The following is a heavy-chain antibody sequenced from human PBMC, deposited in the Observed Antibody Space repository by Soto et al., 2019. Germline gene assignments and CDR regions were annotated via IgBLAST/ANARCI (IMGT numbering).Heavy chain of an antibody. V-gene: IGHV1-69*04. J-gene: IGHJ4*02. Sequence: SVKVSCRASGGTFSSYTISWVRQAPGQGLEWMGRIIPILGIANYAQKFQGRVTITADKSTSTAYMELSSLRSEDTAVYYCAREDEVGWPFVYWGQGTLVTVSS. D-gene: IGHD6-19*01. CDR1: GGTFSSYT. CDR2: IIPILGIA. CDR3: AREDEVGWPFVY.